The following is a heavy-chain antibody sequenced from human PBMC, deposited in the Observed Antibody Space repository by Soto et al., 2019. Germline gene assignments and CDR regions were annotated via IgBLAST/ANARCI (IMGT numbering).Heavy chain of an antibody. D-gene: IGHD4-4*01. V-gene: IGHV4-59*01. CDR1: GGSISNYY. CDR2: IYYSGIA. J-gene: IGHJ5*02. Sequence: SETLSLTCTVSGGSISNYYWSWIRQPPGKGLEWIGYIYYSGIANYNPSLKSRVTISVDTSKNQFSLKLSSVTAADTAMYYCARETTGGDWLDPWGQGTLVTVSS. CDR3: ARETTGGDWLDP.